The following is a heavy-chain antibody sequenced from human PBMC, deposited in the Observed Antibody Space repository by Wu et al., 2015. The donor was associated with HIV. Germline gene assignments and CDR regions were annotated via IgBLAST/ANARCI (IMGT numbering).Heavy chain of an antibody. CDR2: INPNSGGT. CDR1: GYTFTGYY. D-gene: IGHD4-23*01. V-gene: IGHV1-2*02. Sequence: QVQLVQSGAEVKKPGASVKVSCKASGYTFTGYYMHWVRQAPGQGLEWMGWINPNSGGTNYAQKFQGRVTMTRDTSISTAYMELSRLRSDDTAVYYCARDYGGNSEVWYYFDYWGQGTLVTVSS. CDR3: ARDYGGNSEVWYYFDY. J-gene: IGHJ4*02.